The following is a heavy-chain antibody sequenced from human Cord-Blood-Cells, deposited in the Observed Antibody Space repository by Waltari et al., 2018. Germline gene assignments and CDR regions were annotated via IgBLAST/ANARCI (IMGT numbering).Heavy chain of an antibody. D-gene: IGHD6-13*01. CDR1: GFTFSSYA. V-gene: IGHV3-23*01. Sequence: EVQLLESGGGLVQPGGSLRLSCAASGFTFSSYAMSWVRQAPGEGLEWVSAISGSGGSTYYADSVKGRFTISRDNSKNTLYLQMNSLRAEDTAVYYCANPVLGSRRTNWFDPWGQGTLVTVSS. CDR2: ISGSGGST. CDR3: ANPVLGSRRTNWFDP. J-gene: IGHJ5*02.